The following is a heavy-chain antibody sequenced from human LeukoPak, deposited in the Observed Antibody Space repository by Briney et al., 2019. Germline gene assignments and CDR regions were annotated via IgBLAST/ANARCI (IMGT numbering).Heavy chain of an antibody. J-gene: IGHJ5*02. CDR2: ISYSANT. CDR1: GGSINITPHY. V-gene: IGHV4-39*01. CDR3: AKIVVSGTNRFDP. Sequence: SETLSLTCTLSGGSINITPHYWGWVRQPPGKGLEWIGSISYSANTFFNPSLKSRISLSVDASRNQFSLKLNSVTAEATAMYFCAKIVVSGTNRFDPWGQGALVIVSS. D-gene: IGHD6-19*01.